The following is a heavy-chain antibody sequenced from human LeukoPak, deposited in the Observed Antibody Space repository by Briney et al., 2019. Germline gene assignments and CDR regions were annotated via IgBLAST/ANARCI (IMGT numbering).Heavy chain of an antibody. V-gene: IGHV4-4*07. Sequence: SETLSLTCTVSGGSISSYYWSWIRQPAGKGLEWIGRIYTSGSTNYNPSLKSRVTMSVDTSKNQFSLKLSSVAAADTAVYYCARWAPYYYDSSGYRDAFDIWGQGTMVTVSS. CDR1: GGSISSYY. CDR2: IYTSGST. CDR3: ARWAPYYYDSSGYRDAFDI. D-gene: IGHD3-22*01. J-gene: IGHJ3*02.